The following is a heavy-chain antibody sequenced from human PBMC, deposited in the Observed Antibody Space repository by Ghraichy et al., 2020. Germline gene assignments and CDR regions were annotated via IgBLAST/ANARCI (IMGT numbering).Heavy chain of an antibody. J-gene: IGHJ4*02. Sequence: GGSLRLSCAASGFTFSSYAMSWVRQAPGKGLEWVSAISGSGGSTYYADSVKGRFTISRDNSKNTLYLQMNSLRAEDMAVYYCANTYDSSGNLVDYWGQGTLVTVSS. CDR1: GFTFSSYA. D-gene: IGHD3-22*01. CDR3: ANTYDSSGNLVDY. V-gene: IGHV3-23*01. CDR2: ISGSGGST.